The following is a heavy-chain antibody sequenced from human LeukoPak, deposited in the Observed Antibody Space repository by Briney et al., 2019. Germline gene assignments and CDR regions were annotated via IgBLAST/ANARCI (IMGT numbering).Heavy chain of an antibody. CDR1: GASFSDYY. Sequence: PSETMSLTSAVYGASFSDYYWSWVRQPPGNGLEWIGEINHSGSTKYNPSLKGRVTTSVDTSKNQFSLKLSSVTAADTAVYYGARTNNVFYYFDYWGQGTLVTVSS. CDR3: ARTNNVFYYFDY. CDR2: INHSGST. D-gene: IGHD1/OR15-1a*01. V-gene: IGHV4-34*01. J-gene: IGHJ4*02.